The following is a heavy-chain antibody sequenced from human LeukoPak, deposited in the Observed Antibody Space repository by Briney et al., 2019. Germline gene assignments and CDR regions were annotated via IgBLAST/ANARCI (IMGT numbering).Heavy chain of an antibody. CDR3: ARDRIDDDSTGYYPSGEAAFDY. D-gene: IGHD3-22*01. J-gene: IGHJ4*02. V-gene: IGHV3-48*02. CDR2: ISRSSRAI. CDR1: GFTFSSSW. Sequence: PGGSLRLSCAASGFTFSSSWMYWVRQAPGKGLERVSYISRSSRAIYYAASVKGRFTIARDNAKNSLYLQMNSLRDEDTAVYYCARDRIDDDSTGYYPSGEAAFDYWGQGTLVTVSS.